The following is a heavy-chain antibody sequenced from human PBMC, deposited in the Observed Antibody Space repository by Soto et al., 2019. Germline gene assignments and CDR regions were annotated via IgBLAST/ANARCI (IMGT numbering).Heavy chain of an antibody. CDR1: GFTVSSNY. Sequence: EVQLVESGGGLIQPGGSLRLSCAASGFTVSSNYMSWVRQAPGKGLEWVSVIYSGGSTYYADSVKGRFTISRDNSKNTLYLQMNGLRAEDTAVYYCASAKRWLQSGHFDYWGQGTLVTVSS. CDR3: ASAKRWLQSGHFDY. V-gene: IGHV3-53*01. J-gene: IGHJ4*02. D-gene: IGHD5-12*01. CDR2: IYSGGST.